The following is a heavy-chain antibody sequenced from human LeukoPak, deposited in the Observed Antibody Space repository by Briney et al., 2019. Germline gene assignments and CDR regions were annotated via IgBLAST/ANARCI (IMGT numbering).Heavy chain of an antibody. J-gene: IGHJ4*02. CDR1: GFTFSSYS. D-gene: IGHD5-12*01. Sequence: GGSLRLSCAASGFTFSSYSMNWVRQAPGKGLEWVASISSSSSYIYYADSVKGRFTISRDSAKNSLYLQMNSLRAEDTAVYYCASSLLYSAYYFAEYWGQGTLVTVSS. CDR2: ISSSSSYI. V-gene: IGHV3-21*01. CDR3: ASSLLYSAYYFAEY.